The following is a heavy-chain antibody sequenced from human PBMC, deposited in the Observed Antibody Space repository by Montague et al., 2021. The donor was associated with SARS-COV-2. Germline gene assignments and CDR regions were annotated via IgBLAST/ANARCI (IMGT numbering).Heavy chain of an antibody. J-gene: IGHJ5*02. Sequence: SETLSLTCTVSGGSISSSSYYWGWIRQPPGKGLEWIGSIYYSGSTYYNPSLKSRVTISVDTSKNHFSLKLSSVTAADTAVYYCARLKAPYCSSTSCYSASWFDPWGQGTLVTVSS. V-gene: IGHV4-39*01. CDR2: IYYSGST. D-gene: IGHD2-2*01. CDR3: ARLKAPYCSSTSCYSASWFDP. CDR1: GGSISSSSYY.